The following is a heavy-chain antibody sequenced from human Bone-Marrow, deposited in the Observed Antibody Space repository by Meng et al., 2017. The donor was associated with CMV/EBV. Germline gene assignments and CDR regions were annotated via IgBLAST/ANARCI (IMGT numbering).Heavy chain of an antibody. D-gene: IGHD6-13*01. CDR1: GFTVSSNY. CDR3: ARLPDSSSSYYYYGMDV. Sequence: GESLKISCAASGFTVSSNYMNWVRQAPGKGLEWVSVIYSGGITYYADSVKGRFTISRDNSKNTLYLQMNSLRAEDTAVYYCARLPDSSSSYYYYGMDVWGQGTTVTVSS. CDR2: IYSGGIT. J-gene: IGHJ6*02. V-gene: IGHV3-53*01.